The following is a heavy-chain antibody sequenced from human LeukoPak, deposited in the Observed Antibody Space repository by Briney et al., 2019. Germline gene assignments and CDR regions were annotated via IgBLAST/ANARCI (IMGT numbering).Heavy chain of an antibody. Sequence: GGSLRLSCAASGFPLRSYGMSWVRQAPGKGLEWVSKGRFTISRDNSRNTLYLQLNSLRAEDTAVYYCAKEEYSGSLLTLDYWXQGTLVTVSS. V-gene: IGHV3-23*01. CDR1: GFPLRSYG. D-gene: IGHD1-26*01. CDR3: AKEEYSGSLLTLDY. J-gene: IGHJ4*02.